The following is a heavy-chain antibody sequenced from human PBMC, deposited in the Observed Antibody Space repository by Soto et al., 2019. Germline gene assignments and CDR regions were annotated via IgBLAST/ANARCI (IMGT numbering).Heavy chain of an antibody. CDR3: LGEADSSDQ. CDR1: GITFGRNW. Sequence: EVQLVESGGGLVQPGGSLRLSCGSSGITFGRNWMNWVRQAAGKGLEWVANIKEDGSEQHYVDSVRGRFTISRDNAKKSLYQQMNCLRAEDTAVYYCLGEADSSDQWGQGILVTVSS. V-gene: IGHV3-7*03. J-gene: IGHJ4*02. CDR2: IKEDGSEQ. D-gene: IGHD3-22*01.